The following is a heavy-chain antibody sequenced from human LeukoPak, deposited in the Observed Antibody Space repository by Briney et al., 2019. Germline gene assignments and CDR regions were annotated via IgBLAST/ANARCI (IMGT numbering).Heavy chain of an antibody. Sequence: SETLSLTCSVSGGSISSYYWSWIRQPPGKGLEWIGYIYYSGSTNYNPSLKSRVTISVDTSKNQFSLKLSSVTAADTAVYYCARARWGGGNAHTYYFDYWGQGTLVTVSS. CDR3: ARARWGGGNAHTYYFDY. CDR1: GGSISSYY. D-gene: IGHD4-23*01. J-gene: IGHJ4*02. CDR2: IYYSGST. V-gene: IGHV4-59*01.